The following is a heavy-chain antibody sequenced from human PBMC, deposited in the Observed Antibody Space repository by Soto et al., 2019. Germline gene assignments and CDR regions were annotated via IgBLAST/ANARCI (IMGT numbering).Heavy chain of an antibody. J-gene: IGHJ4*02. CDR1: GGSMSRSNW. Sequence: SETLSLTCAVSGGSMSRSNWWSWGRHPAGKGLEWIGEIYHSGSTNYNPSLKSRVTISVDKSKNQFSLKLSSVTAADTAVYYCARVEYSIIDYWGQGTLVTVS. CDR3: ARVEYSIIDY. D-gene: IGHD5-12*01. CDR2: IYHSGST. V-gene: IGHV4-4*02.